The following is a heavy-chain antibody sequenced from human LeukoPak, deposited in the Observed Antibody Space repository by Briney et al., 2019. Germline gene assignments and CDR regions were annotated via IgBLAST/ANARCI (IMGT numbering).Heavy chain of an antibody. J-gene: IGHJ4*02. V-gene: IGHV3-23*01. CDR2: ISGSGGST. CDR3: AKFLPTHIVVANYYFDY. D-gene: IGHD2-21*01. Sequence: GGSLRLSCAASGFTFSSYAMSWVRQAPGKGLEWVSAISGSGGSTYYADSVKGRFTISRDNSKNTLHLQMNSLRAEDTAVYYCAKFLPTHIVVANYYFDYWGQGTLVTVSS. CDR1: GFTFSSYA.